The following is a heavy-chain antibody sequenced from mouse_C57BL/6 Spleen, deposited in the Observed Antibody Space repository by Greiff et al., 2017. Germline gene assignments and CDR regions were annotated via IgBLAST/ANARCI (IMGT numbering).Heavy chain of an antibody. CDR2: IDPETGGT. CDR1: GYTFTDYE. CDR3: TRRGTWDDWYFDV. D-gene: IGHD4-1*01. J-gene: IGHJ1*03. Sequence: VQLQQSGAELVRPGASVTLSCKASGYTFTDYEMHWVKQTPVHGLEWIGAIDPETGGTAYTQKFKGKAILTADKSSSTAYMELRSLTSEDSAVYYCTRRGTWDDWYFDVWGTGTTVTVSS. V-gene: IGHV1-15*01.